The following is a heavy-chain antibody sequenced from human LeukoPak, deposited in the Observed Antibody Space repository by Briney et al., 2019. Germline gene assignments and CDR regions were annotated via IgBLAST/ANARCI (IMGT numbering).Heavy chain of an antibody. Sequence: SETLSLTCAVYGGSFSGYSWTWIRQPPGKGLEWIGEINHSGSTNYNPSLKSRVTISVDTSKNQFSLKLRSVTAADTAMYYCARVGLRFGELPDTFDYWGQGTLVTVSS. V-gene: IGHV4-34*01. D-gene: IGHD3-10*01. J-gene: IGHJ4*02. CDR2: INHSGST. CDR3: ARVGLRFGELPDTFDY. CDR1: GGSFSGYS.